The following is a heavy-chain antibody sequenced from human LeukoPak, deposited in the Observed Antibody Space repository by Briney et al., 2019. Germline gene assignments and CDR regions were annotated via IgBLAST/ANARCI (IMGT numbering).Heavy chain of an antibody. V-gene: IGHV3-21*01. Sequence: AGGSLRLSCAASGFTFSSYSMNWVRQAPGKGLEWVTSISSSSSYIYYADSAKGRFTISRDNAKNSLYLQMNSLRAEDTAVYYCAGEYYYDSSGSPNCMDVWGKGTTVTVSS. J-gene: IGHJ6*03. CDR3: AGEYYYDSSGSPNCMDV. CDR1: GFTFSSYS. CDR2: ISSSSSYI. D-gene: IGHD3-22*01.